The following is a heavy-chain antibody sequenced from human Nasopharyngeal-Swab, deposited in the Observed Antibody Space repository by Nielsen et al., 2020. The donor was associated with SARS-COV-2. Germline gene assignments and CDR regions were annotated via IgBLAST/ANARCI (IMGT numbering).Heavy chain of an antibody. CDR3: ARDVGYCSSTSCRNWFDP. J-gene: IGHJ5*02. D-gene: IGHD2-2*01. CDR1: GFTFSSYW. Sequence: GESLKISCAASGFTFSSYWMSWVRQAPGEGLEWVANIKQDGSEKYYVDSVKGRFTISRDNAKNSLYLQMNSLRAEDTAVYYCARDVGYCSSTSCRNWFDPWGQGTLVTVSS. CDR2: IKQDGSEK. V-gene: IGHV3-7*01.